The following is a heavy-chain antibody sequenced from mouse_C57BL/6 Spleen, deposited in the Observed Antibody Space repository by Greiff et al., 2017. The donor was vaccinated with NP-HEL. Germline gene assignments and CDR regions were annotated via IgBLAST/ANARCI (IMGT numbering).Heavy chain of an antibody. Sequence: EVKLVESGEGLVKPGGSLKLSCAASGFTFSSYAMSWVRQTPEKRLEWVAYISSGGDYIYYADTVKGRFTISRDNARNTLYLQMSSLKSEDTAMYYCTTGGKGSFAYWGQGTLVTVSA. CDR1: GFTFSSYA. D-gene: IGHD1-1*02. CDR3: TTGGKGSFAY. J-gene: IGHJ3*01. V-gene: IGHV5-9-1*02. CDR2: ISSGGDYI.